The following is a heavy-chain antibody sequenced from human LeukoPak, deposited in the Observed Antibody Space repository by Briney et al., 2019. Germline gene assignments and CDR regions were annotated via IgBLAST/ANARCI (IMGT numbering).Heavy chain of an antibody. D-gene: IGHD3-16*01. CDR3: AREGGYQYYYAMDV. CDR2: INPNSGGT. J-gene: IGHJ6*02. Sequence: ASVKVSCKASGYTFTDYYMHWVRQAPGQGLEWMGWINPNSGGTNYAQKFQGWVTMTRDTSISTAYMELNRLRSDDTAVYYCAREGGYQYYYAMDVWGQGTTVTVSS. V-gene: IGHV1-2*04. CDR1: GYTFTDYY.